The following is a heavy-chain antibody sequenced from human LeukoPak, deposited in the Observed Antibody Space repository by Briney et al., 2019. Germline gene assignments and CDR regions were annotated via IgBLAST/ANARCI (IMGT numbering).Heavy chain of an antibody. CDR2: IYSGGST. Sequence: GGSLRLSCAASGFTVSSNYMSWVRQAPGKGLGWVSVIYSGGSTYYADSVKGRFTISRDNSKNTLYLQMNSLRAEDTAVYYCARATLSYDSSGYNDYWGQGTLVTVSS. V-gene: IGHV3-53*01. D-gene: IGHD3-22*01. CDR3: ARATLSYDSSGYNDY. CDR1: GFTVSSNY. J-gene: IGHJ4*02.